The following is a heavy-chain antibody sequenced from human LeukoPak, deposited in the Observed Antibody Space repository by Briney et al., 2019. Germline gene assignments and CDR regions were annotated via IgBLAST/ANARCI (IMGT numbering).Heavy chain of an antibody. V-gene: IGHV3-74*01. CDR3: ARAGDYYGSGSYYTYRVFDY. Sequence: TGGSLRLSCAASGFTFSSYSMNWVRQAPGKGLVWVSRINSDGSSTNYADSVKGRFTISRDNAKNSLYLQMNSLRAEDTAVYYCARAGDYYGSGSYYTYRVFDYWGQGTLVTVSS. CDR1: GFTFSSYS. CDR2: INSDGSST. D-gene: IGHD3-10*01. J-gene: IGHJ4*02.